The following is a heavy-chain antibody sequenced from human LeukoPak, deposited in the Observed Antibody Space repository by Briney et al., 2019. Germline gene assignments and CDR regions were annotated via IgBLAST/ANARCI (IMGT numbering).Heavy chain of an antibody. CDR2: ISGGGRNT. J-gene: IGHJ5*02. Sequence: GGSLRLSCTASGFTFNNYAMSWVRQAPGKGLEWVSTISGGGRNTYYADSVKGRFTISRDNAKNSLYLQMNSLRAEDTAVYYCARGYSSSPNWFDPWGQGTLVTVSS. D-gene: IGHD6-13*01. CDR3: ARGYSSSPNWFDP. CDR1: GFTFNNYA. V-gene: IGHV3-21*01.